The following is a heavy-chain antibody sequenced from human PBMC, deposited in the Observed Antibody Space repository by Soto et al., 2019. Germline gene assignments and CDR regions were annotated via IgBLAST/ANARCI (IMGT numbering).Heavy chain of an antibody. CDR2: IYTSGST. Sequence: QVQLQESGPGLVKPSETLSLTCTVSGGSISSYDWSWIRQPAGQGLEWIGRIYTSGSTNYNPSLMIRVTMSGDTSKNQFSLKLSSVTAADTAVYYCARAEQWLVNWFDPWGQGTLVTVSS. D-gene: IGHD6-19*01. J-gene: IGHJ5*02. CDR3: ARAEQWLVNWFDP. V-gene: IGHV4-4*07. CDR1: GGSISSYD.